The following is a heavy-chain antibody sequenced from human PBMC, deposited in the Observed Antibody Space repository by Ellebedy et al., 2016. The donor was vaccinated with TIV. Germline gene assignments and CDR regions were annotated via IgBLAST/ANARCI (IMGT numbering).Heavy chain of an antibody. V-gene: IGHV1-24*01. J-gene: IGHJ6*02. CDR2: FDPEDGET. Sequence: ASVKVSCKVSGYTLTELSMHWVRQAPGKGLEWMGGFDPEDGETIYAQKFQGRVTMTEDTSTDTAYMELSSLRSEDTAVYYCATRREVAGTRNPYYYYGMDVWGQGTTVTVSS. D-gene: IGHD6-19*01. CDR1: GYTLTELS. CDR3: ATRREVAGTRNPYYYYGMDV.